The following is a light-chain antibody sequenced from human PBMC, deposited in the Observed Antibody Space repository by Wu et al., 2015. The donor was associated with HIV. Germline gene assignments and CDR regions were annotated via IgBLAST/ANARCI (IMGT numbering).Light chain of an antibody. Sequence: DIQLTQSPSSLSASVGDRVTITCRASQSISTLLHWYQQTPGKAPRLLIYGASNLQGRVPSRFSGGGSGTDFTLTISSLEPEDFATYYCQQSYSDFLTFGGGTRVEVK. CDR3: QQSYSDFLT. J-gene: IGKJ4*01. CDR2: GAS. CDR1: QSISTL. V-gene: IGKV1-39*01.